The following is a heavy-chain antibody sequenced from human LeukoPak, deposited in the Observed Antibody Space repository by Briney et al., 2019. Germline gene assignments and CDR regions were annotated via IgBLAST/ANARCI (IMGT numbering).Heavy chain of an antibody. Sequence: GGSLRLSCAASGFTFSSYSMRWVRQAPGKGLEYVSAISSNGDNTYYASSVKGRFTISRDNSRNTLHLQMGSVTPEDMGVYYCASRTSIGYYEVWGQGTLVTVSS. J-gene: IGHJ4*02. D-gene: IGHD1-26*01. CDR3: ASRTSIGYYEV. CDR1: GFTFSSYS. V-gene: IGHV3-64*01. CDR2: ISSNGDNT.